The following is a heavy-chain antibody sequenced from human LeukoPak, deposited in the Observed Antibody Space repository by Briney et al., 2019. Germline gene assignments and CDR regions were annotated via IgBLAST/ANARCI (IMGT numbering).Heavy chain of an antibody. CDR3: ARGGGGARMYSDY. Sequence: ASETLSLTCTVSGGSISSSSYYWGWIRQPPGKGLEWIGSIYYSGSTYYNPSLKSRVTISVDTSKNQFSLKLSSVTAADTAVYYCARGGGGARMYSDYWGQGTLVTVSS. J-gene: IGHJ4*02. CDR1: GGSISSSSYY. D-gene: IGHD1-26*01. CDR2: IYYSGST. V-gene: IGHV4-39*07.